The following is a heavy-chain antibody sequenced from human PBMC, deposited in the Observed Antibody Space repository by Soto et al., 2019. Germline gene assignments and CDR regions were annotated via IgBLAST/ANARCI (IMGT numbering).Heavy chain of an antibody. J-gene: IGHJ4*02. D-gene: IGHD6-13*01. CDR1: GGTFSSYA. Sequence: GASVKVSCKASGGTFSSYAISWVRQAPGQGLEWMGGIIPIFGTANYAQKLQGRVTMTTDTSTSTAYMELRSLRSDDPAVYYCARAQHSSSSDYWGQGTLVTVSS. V-gene: IGHV1-69*05. CDR3: ARAQHSSSSDY. CDR2: IIPIFGTA.